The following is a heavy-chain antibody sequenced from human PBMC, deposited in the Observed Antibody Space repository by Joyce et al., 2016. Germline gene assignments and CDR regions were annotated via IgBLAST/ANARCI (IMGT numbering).Heavy chain of an antibody. Sequence: QVQLVESGGGVVQPGRSLTLSCAASGFSFSSFSMVWVRQAPAKGLGVAAVISPNRNNKYYADSVKGRFIISRDNSKNTLNLQLSGLTTEDTAVYYCARGTTVTGMGNWFDPWGQGTLVTVSS. V-gene: IGHV3-30-3*01. J-gene: IGHJ5*02. D-gene: IGHD4-17*01. CDR3: ARGTTVTGMGNWFDP. CDR2: ISPNRNNK. CDR1: GFSFSSFS.